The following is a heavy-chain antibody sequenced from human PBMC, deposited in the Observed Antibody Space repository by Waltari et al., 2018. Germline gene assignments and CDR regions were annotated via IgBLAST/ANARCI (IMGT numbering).Heavy chain of an antibody. CDR1: GGSISSSSYY. CDR2: IDYSGST. Sequence: QLQLQESGPGLVKPSETLSLTCTVSGGSISSSSYYWGWISQPPGKGLEWIGSIDYSGSTYSKPSVKSRFTIYVDTSKHQFSLKLSSVNAADTAVYYCARAVVVVAATQGDYFDYWGQGTLVTVSS. CDR3: ARAVVVVAATQGDYFDY. D-gene: IGHD2-15*01. V-gene: IGHV4-39*01. J-gene: IGHJ4*02.